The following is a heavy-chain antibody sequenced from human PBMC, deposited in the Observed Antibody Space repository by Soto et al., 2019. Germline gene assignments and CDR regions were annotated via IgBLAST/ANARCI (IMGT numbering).Heavy chain of an antibody. V-gene: IGHV3-11*01. CDR3: ARVGLVPATADYFDY. CDR2: ISSRGRTI. J-gene: IGHJ4*02. CDR1: GFIFSDPY. D-gene: IGHD2-15*01. Sequence: GGSLRLSCVGSGFIFSDPYMCWIRQAPGKGLECVSYISSRGRTINYADSVKGRFTISRDNAKNSLYLQMNNLRVEDTAVYYCARVGLVPATADYFDYWGQGALVTVSS.